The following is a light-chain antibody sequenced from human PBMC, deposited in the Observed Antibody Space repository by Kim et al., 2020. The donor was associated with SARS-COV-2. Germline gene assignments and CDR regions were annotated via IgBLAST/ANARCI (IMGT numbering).Light chain of an antibody. Sequence: SSELTQDPDVSVALGQTVRITCQGDSLRKYHASWYQQKPGQAPIIVIHDKNNVRPSGLPDRFSCSNSGNTALLTITGAQVEDEAAYYCGSRDNNSPGVFGGGTKLTVL. V-gene: IGLV3-19*01. CDR1: SLRKYH. CDR3: GSRDNNSPGV. CDR2: DKN. J-gene: IGLJ3*02.